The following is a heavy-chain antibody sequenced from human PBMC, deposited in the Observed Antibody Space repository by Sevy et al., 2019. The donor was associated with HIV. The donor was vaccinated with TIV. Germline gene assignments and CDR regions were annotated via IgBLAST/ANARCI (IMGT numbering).Heavy chain of an antibody. CDR3: ARLKLHYDPYYFDL. V-gene: IGHV3-7*01. CDR2: IKQDGSKK. CDR1: GFTFSDYW. D-gene: IGHD3-16*01. J-gene: IGHJ4*02. Sequence: GGSLRLSCAASGFTFSDYWMSWVRQAPEKGLEWVANIKQDGSKKHYVDSIKGRFIVSRDNAKKSLYLEMSSLRAEDTAVYYCARLKLHYDPYYFDLWGQGTLVTVSS.